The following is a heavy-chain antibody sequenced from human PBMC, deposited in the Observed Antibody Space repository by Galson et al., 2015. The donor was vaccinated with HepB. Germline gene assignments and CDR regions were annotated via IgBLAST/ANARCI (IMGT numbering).Heavy chain of an antibody. D-gene: IGHD3-3*01. J-gene: IGHJ6*03. CDR1: GYTFTTYG. CDR2: ISTYNGNI. Sequence: SVKVSCKASGYTFTTYGISWVRQAPGQGLEWTGWISTYNGNITYAQKLQGRVTMTTDTSTSTAYMELRSLRSDDTAVYYCARDTGDYDFWSGSMDVWGKGSTVTVSS. V-gene: IGHV1-18*01. CDR3: ARDTGDYDFWSGSMDV.